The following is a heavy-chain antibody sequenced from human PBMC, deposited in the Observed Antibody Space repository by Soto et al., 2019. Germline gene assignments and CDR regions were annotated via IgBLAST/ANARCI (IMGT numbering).Heavy chain of an antibody. CDR3: ARIKRLFYSSSWPDY. CDR2: IFSNDEK. Sequence: SGPTLVNPTETLTLTCTVSGFSLSNARMGVSWIRQPPGEALEWLAHIFSNDEKSYSTSLKSRLTISKDTSKSQVVLTMTNMDPVDTATYYCARIKRLFYSSSWPDYWGQGTLVTSPQ. D-gene: IGHD6-13*01. J-gene: IGHJ4*02. V-gene: IGHV2-26*01. CDR1: GFSLSNARMG.